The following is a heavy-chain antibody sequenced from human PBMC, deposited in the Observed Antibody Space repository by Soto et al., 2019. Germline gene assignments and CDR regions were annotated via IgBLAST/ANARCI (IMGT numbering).Heavy chain of an antibody. V-gene: IGHV1-3*01. CDR1: GYTFTSYA. CDR3: ARGGLSTAGELIWFGNDKDAFDI. Sequence: ASVKVSCKASGYTFTSYAMHWVRQAPGQRLEWMGWINASNGSTNYAQKFQGRVTMTRDTSTSTAYMELSRLRSEDTAVYYCARGGLSTAGELIWFGNDKDAFDIWGQGTMVTVSS. D-gene: IGHD3-10*01. J-gene: IGHJ3*02. CDR2: INASNGST.